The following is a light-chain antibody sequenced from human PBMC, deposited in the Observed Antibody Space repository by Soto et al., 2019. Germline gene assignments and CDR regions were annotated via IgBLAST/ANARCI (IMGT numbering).Light chain of an antibody. V-gene: IGLV4-60*02. CDR1: SGHSYYI. Sequence: QSVLTQSSSASASLGSSVKLTCTLSSGHSYYIIAWHQQQPGKAPRYLMKLEGSGSYNKGSGVPDRFSGSSSGADRYLTISNLQFEDEADYYCETWDSNTRVFGTGTKLTVL. J-gene: IGLJ1*01. CDR3: ETWDSNTRV. CDR2: LEGSGSY.